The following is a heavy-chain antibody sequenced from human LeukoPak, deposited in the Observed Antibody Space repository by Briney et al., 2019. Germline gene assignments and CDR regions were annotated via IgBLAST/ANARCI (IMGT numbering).Heavy chain of an antibody. V-gene: IGHV3-30*02. CDR1: GFTFSSYG. D-gene: IGHD3-10*01. CDR2: IRYDGTNE. J-gene: IGHJ3*02. CDR3: AKLKYYGSGSYPDAFDI. Sequence: GGSLRLSCAASGFTFSSYGMHWVRQAPGKGLEWVTFIRYDGTNENYADSVKGRFTISRDNSKNTLYLQMNSLRAEDTALYYCAKLKYYGSGSYPDAFDIWGQGTMVTVSS.